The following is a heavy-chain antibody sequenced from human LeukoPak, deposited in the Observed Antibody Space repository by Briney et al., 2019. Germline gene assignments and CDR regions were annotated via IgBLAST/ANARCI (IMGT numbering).Heavy chain of an antibody. J-gene: IGHJ6*03. CDR2: IYYSGST. V-gene: IGHV4-30-4*07. CDR1: GGSISSGGYS. Sequence: SETLSLTCAVSGGSISSGGYSWSWIRQPPGKGLEWIGYIYYSGSTYYNPSLKGRVTISVDTSKNQFSLKLSSVTAADTAVYYCARVSGLFDFWSGYQSYYYYYMDVWGKGTTVTVSS. CDR3: ARVSGLFDFWSGYQSYYYYYMDV. D-gene: IGHD3-3*01.